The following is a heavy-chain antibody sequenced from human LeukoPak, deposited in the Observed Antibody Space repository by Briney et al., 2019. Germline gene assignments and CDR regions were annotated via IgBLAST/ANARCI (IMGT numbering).Heavy chain of an antibody. CDR2: IGGSGNRI. D-gene: IGHD1-26*01. V-gene: IGHV3-23*01. CDR3: AKVEEDRSLVGAIGTIEY. CDR1: GFIFHSHA. Sequence: PGGSLRLSCAASGFIFHSHAMTWVRQAPGKGLEWVSAIGGSGNRIYYADSVKARFTITRDNSKNTLYLQLSGLGAEDTAMYYCAKVEEDRSLVGAIGTIEYWGPGTLVTVSS. J-gene: IGHJ4*02.